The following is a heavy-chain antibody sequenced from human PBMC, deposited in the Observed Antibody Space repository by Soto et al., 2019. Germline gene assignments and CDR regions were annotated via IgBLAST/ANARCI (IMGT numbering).Heavy chain of an antibody. D-gene: IGHD2-2*01. CDR1: GGSFSGYY. CDR2: INHSGST. V-gene: IGHV4-34*01. J-gene: IGHJ4*02. CDR3: ARVGYCSSTRCVNFDY. Sequence: QVQLQQWGAGLLKPSETLSLTCAVYGGSFSGYYWSWIRQPPGKGLEWIGEINHSGSTNYNPSLKSRVTISVDTSKNQFSLKLSSVTAADTAVYYCARVGYCSSTRCVNFDYWGQGTLVTVSS.